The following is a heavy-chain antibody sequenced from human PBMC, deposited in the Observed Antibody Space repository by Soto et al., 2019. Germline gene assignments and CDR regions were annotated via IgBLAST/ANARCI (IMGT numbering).Heavy chain of an antibody. V-gene: IGHV6-1*01. J-gene: IGHJ6*03. D-gene: IGHD2-8*01. Sequence: SQTLSLTCAISGDSVSSNSAAWNWIRRSPSRGLEWLGRTYYRSKWYNDYAVSVKSRITINPDTSKNQFSLQLNSVTPEDTAVFYCARDTPYCTNGVCYNYYMDVWGKGTTVTVSS. CDR2: TYYRSKWYN. CDR1: GDSVSSNSAA. CDR3: ARDTPYCTNGVCYNYYMDV.